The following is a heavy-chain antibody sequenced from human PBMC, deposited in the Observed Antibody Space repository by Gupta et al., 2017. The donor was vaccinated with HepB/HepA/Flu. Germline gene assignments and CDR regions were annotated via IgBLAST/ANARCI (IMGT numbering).Heavy chain of an antibody. CDR1: GFTFSSYA. Sequence: QVQLVESGGGVVQPGRSLRLSCAASGFTFSSYAMHWVRQAPGKGLEWVAVISYDGSNKYYADSVKGRFTISRDNSKNTLYLQMNSLRAEDTAVYYCARGWVVVPAAAVEDYYGMDVWGQGTTVTVSS. CDR3: ARGWVVVPAAAVEDYYGMDV. J-gene: IGHJ6*02. D-gene: IGHD2-2*01. V-gene: IGHV3-30-3*01. CDR2: ISYDGSNK.